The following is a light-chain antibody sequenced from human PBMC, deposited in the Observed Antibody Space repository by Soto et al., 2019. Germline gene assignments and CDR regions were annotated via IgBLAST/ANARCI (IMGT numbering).Light chain of an antibody. CDR3: LQHNTYPLS. CDR2: GAS. J-gene: IGKJ4*01. CDR1: RGISHY. V-gene: IGKV1-17*03. Sequence: DIQMTQSPSAMSASVGDRVTITCRASRGISHYLAWFQQRQGKVPKRLIYGASTLESGVPSRFSGSGSGTEFTLTISSLEPEDFATYYCLQHNTYPLSFGGGTKVAMK.